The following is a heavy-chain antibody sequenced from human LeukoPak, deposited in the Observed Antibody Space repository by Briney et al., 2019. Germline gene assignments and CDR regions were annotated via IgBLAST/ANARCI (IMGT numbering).Heavy chain of an antibody. Sequence: GGSLRLSCAASGFTFDDYAMTWVRQTPGKGLEWVSGINWNGGTTSYADSLKGRFTISRDNAKNSLYLQMNSLRAEDTALYYCARGDKIRLGSPIVHSSGWYMFDYWGQGTLVTVSS. V-gene: IGHV3-20*04. D-gene: IGHD6-19*01. CDR1: GFTFDDYA. J-gene: IGHJ4*02. CDR2: INWNGGTT. CDR3: ARGDKIRLGSPIVHSSGWYMFDY.